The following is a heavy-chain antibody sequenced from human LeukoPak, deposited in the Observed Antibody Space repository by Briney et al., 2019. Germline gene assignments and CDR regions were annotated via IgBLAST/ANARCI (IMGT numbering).Heavy chain of an antibody. CDR3: ATGAAAGALFNY. CDR1: GYTFTSSY. Sequence: ASVKVSCKASGYTFTSSYIHRVRQAPGQGLEWMGIINPSGGSTSYAQKFQGRVTMTRDTSTSTGYMELSSLRSEDTAIYYCATGAAAGALFNYWGQGTLVTVSS. V-gene: IGHV1-46*01. J-gene: IGHJ4*02. CDR2: INPSGGST. D-gene: IGHD6-13*01.